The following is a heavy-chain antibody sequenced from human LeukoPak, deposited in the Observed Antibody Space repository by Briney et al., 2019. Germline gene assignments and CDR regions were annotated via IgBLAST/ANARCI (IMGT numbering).Heavy chain of an antibody. D-gene: IGHD3-16*01. V-gene: IGHV3-21*01. CDR1: GFTFSSYA. J-gene: IGHJ4*02. Sequence: GGSLRLSCAASGFTFSSYAMSWVRQAPGKGLEWVSSISSSSSYIYYADSVKGRFTISRDNAKNSLYLQMNSLRAEDTAVYYCARVSRGAVPDYWGQGTLVTVSS. CDR2: ISSSSSYI. CDR3: ARVSRGAVPDY.